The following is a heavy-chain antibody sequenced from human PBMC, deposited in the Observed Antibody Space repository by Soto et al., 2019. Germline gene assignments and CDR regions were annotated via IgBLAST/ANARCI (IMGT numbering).Heavy chain of an antibody. D-gene: IGHD6-13*01. CDR3: ARGATDSWPLGC. J-gene: IGHJ4*02. CDR1: GYTFTDYA. V-gene: IGHV1-3*01. Sequence: GASVKVSCKASGYTFTDYAMHWVRQAPGQRLEWMGWINAGNGDTKYSQKFQGRVTIARDTSTSTTYMELSSLKSEDTAVYYCARGATDSWPLGCWGQGTLVTVSS. CDR2: INAGNGDT.